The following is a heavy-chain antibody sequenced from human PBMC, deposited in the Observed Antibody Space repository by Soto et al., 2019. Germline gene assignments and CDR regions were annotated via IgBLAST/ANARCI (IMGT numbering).Heavy chain of an antibody. CDR3: ARGYSSGWYPFDY. CDR1: GGSISSSSYY. D-gene: IGHD6-19*01. CDR2: IYYSGST. V-gene: IGHV4-39*01. J-gene: IGHJ4*02. Sequence: QLQLQESGPGLVKPSETLSLTCTVSGGSISSSSYYWGWIRQPPGKGLEWIGSIYYSGSTYYNPSLKSRVTISVDTSKNQFSLKLSSVTAADTAVYYCARGYSSGWYPFDYWGQGPLLTVSS.